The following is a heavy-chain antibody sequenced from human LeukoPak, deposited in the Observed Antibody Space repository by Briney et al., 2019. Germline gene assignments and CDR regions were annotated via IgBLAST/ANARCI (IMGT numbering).Heavy chain of an antibody. J-gene: IGHJ6*04. CDR1: GGSVSSGSYY. D-gene: IGHD3-10*01. CDR2: IYYSEST. V-gene: IGHV4-61*01. Sequence: SETLSLTCTVSGGSVSSGSYYWSWIRQPPGKGLEWIGYIYYSESTKYNPSLKSRVTISVDTSKNQFSLKLSSVTAADTAVYYCARDHLWFGASQGHYGMDVWGKGTTVTVSS. CDR3: ARDHLWFGASQGHYGMDV.